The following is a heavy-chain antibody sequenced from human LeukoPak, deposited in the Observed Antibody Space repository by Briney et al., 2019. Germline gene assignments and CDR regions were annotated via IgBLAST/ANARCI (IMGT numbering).Heavy chain of an antibody. J-gene: IGHJ5*02. D-gene: IGHD3-10*01. V-gene: IGHV3-23*01. CDR2: ISGSGGST. Sequence: GGSLRLSCAASGFTFSSYAMSWVRQAPGKGLEWVSAISGSGGSTYYADSVKGRFTISRDNTKNTLYLQMNSLRAEDTAVYYCAKDGGYGSGSYYRFDPWGQGTLVTVSS. CDR1: GFTFSSYA. CDR3: AKDGGYGSGSYYRFDP.